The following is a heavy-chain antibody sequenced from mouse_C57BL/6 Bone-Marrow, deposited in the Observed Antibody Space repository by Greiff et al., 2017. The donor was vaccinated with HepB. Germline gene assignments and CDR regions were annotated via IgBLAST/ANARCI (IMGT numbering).Heavy chain of an antibody. J-gene: IGHJ2*01. CDR2: IYPRSGNT. CDR1: GYTFTSYG. Sequence: VKLMESGAELARPGASVKLSCKASGYTFTSYGISWVKQRTGQGLEWIGEIYPRSGNTYYNEKFKGKATLTADKSSSTAYMELRSLTSEDSAVYFCAGDTTVVATNCWGQGTTLTVSS. D-gene: IGHD1-1*01. CDR3: AGDTTVVATNC. V-gene: IGHV1-81*01.